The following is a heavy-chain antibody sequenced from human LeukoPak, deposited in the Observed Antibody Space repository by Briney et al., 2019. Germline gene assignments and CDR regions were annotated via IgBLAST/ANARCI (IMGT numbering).Heavy chain of an antibody. CDR3: AKGEMPYDYVWGSYRPPGYYGLDV. D-gene: IGHD3-16*02. CDR1: GFPLSSYS. V-gene: IGHV3-23*01. Sequence: GSLPLSRAASGFPLSSYSMSWVRPAPGKGLAWVSVFSGSGARTYYADSVTGRFTISRDNPKNTLYLQMSSLRVEDTAVYYCAKGEMPYDYVWGSYRPPGYYGLDVWGQGTTVTVSS. J-gene: IGHJ6*02. CDR2: FSGSGART.